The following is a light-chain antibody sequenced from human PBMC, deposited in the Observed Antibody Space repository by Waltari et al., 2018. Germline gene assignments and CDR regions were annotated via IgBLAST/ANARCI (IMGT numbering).Light chain of an antibody. CDR3: QQYYNTPYT. CDR1: PSVLFRSNNENY. V-gene: IGKV4-1*01. Sequence: DIVMTQSPDSLAVSLGERATINCKSSPSVLFRSNNENYLAWYQQKPGQPPKLLIYWASIRESGVPDRFSGSGSGTDFTLTISSLQAEDVAVYYCQQYYNTPYTFGQGTKLEIK. J-gene: IGKJ2*01. CDR2: WAS.